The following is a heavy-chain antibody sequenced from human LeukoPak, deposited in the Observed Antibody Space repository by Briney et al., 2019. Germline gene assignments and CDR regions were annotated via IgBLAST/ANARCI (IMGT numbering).Heavy chain of an antibody. D-gene: IGHD3-16*01. CDR3: AKDPRRVARNPLGDDY. CDR2: ISGSGGST. J-gene: IGHJ4*02. Sequence: GGSLRLSCAASGFTFSNYAMSWVRQAPGKGLEWVSAISGSGGSTYYADSVKGRFTISRDNSKNTLYLQMNSLRAEDTAVYYCAKDPRRVARNPLGDDYWGQGTLVTVSS. V-gene: IGHV3-23*01. CDR1: GFTFSNYA.